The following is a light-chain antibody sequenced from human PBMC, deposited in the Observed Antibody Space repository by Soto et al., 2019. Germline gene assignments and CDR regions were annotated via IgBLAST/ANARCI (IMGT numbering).Light chain of an antibody. V-gene: IGKV3-15*01. CDR2: SAS. CDR3: QQGNNWPLN. J-gene: IGKJ2*01. CDR1: QSISTE. Sequence: EIVMTQSPATLSVSPGERATLSCRASQSISTELAWYQQNPGQPPRLLIYSASTRATGVPARFTGSGSGSEFTLTIGGLQSEDFAVYYCQQGNNWPLNFGQGTRLEI.